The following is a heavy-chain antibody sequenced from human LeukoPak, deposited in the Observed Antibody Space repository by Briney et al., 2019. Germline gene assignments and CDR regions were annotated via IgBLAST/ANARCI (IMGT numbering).Heavy chain of an antibody. Sequence: PSETLSLTCTVSGGSISSTNYYWGWIRQPPGTGLEWIGYIYYSGSTNYNPSLKSRVTISVDTSKNQFSLKLSSVTAADTAVYYCARLVAYPLTFDYWGQGTLVTVSS. CDR1: GGSISSTNYY. V-gene: IGHV4-61*05. D-gene: IGHD3-16*01. CDR3: ARLVAYPLTFDY. CDR2: IYYSGST. J-gene: IGHJ4*02.